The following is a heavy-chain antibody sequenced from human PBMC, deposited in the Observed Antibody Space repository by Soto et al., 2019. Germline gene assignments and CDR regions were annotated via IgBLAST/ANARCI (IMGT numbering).Heavy chain of an antibody. J-gene: IGHJ6*03. V-gene: IGHV4-59*08. CDR1: GGSISSYY. CDR3: ARLPNHYYYYYYMDV. CDR2: IYYSGST. Sequence: NPSETLSLTCTVSGGSISSYYWSWIRQPPGKGLEWIGYIYYSGSTNYNPSLKSRVTISVDTSKNQFSLKLSSVTAADTAVYYCARLPNHYYYYYYMDVWGKGTTVTVSS.